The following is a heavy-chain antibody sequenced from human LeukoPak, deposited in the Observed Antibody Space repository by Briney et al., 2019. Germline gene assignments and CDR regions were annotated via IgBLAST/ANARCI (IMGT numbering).Heavy chain of an antibody. Sequence: SETLSLTCTVSGGSISTYYWNWIRQPPGKGLEWIGYIYSSGSTNYNPSLKSRVTISVDTSKNQFSLELSSVTAADTAVYYCARRVVVTATSLDAFDIWGQGTMVTVSS. CDR1: GGSISTYY. CDR2: IYSSGST. V-gene: IGHV4-59*08. CDR3: ARRVVVTATSLDAFDI. D-gene: IGHD2-21*02. J-gene: IGHJ3*02.